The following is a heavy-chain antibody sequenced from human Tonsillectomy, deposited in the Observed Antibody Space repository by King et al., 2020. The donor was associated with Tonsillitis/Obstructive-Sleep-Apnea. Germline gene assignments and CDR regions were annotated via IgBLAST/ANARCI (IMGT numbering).Heavy chain of an antibody. Sequence: VQLVESGAEVKKPGASVKVSCKASGYNFTNYGIIWVRQAPGQGLEWMGWISAYNGNTNYAQNLQGRVTMTTDTSTSTAYMELRSLRSDDTAVYYCAREAIYYYGMDVWGQGTTVTVSS. CDR3: AREAIYYYGMDV. CDR2: ISAYNGNT. V-gene: IGHV1-18*01. D-gene: IGHD3-9*01. J-gene: IGHJ6*02. CDR1: GYNFTNYG.